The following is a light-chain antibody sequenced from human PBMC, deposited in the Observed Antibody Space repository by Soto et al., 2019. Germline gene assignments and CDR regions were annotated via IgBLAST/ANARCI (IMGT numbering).Light chain of an antibody. J-gene: IGKJ1*01. Sequence: DIQMTQSPSSLSASVGDRVTITCRASQSISSYLNWYQQKPGKAPKLLIYAASSLQSGVTSMFSGSGSGTDLTLTMRSLQPEDYTTYYCQQSYSTPQTVGQGTKVEIK. CDR1: QSISSY. CDR2: AAS. CDR3: QQSYSTPQT. V-gene: IGKV1-39*01.